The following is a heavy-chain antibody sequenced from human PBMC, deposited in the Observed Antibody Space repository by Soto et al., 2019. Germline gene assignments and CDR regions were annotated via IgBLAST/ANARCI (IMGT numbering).Heavy chain of an antibody. CDR2: IYYSGST. CDR3: ARAPAKWKDYYYYGMDV. V-gene: IGHV4-30-4*01. J-gene: IGHJ6*02. D-gene: IGHD1-20*01. CDR1: GGSISSGDDF. Sequence: QVQLQESGPGLVKPSQTLSLTCTVSGGSISSGDDFWTWIRQPPGKGLEWIGYIYYSGSTYYNPSLKSRLTMSVDTSKNQFSLKLSSVTAADTAVYYCARAPAKWKDYYYYGMDVWGQGTTVTVSS.